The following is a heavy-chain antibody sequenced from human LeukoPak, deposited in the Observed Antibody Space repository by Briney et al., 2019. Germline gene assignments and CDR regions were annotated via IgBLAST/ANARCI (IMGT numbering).Heavy chain of an antibody. J-gene: IGHJ4*02. Sequence: PSETLSLTCTVSGGSVSSGSYYWSWIRQPPGKGLEWIGYIYYSGSTNYNPSLKSRVTISVDTSKNQFSLKLSSVAAADTAVYYCARVYYDSSGYYTFDYWGQGTLVTVSS. CDR3: ARVYYDSSGYYTFDY. D-gene: IGHD3-22*01. CDR1: GGSVSSGSYY. V-gene: IGHV4-61*01. CDR2: IYYSGST.